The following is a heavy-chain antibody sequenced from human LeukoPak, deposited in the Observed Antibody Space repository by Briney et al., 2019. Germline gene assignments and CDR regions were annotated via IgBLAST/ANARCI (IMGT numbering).Heavy chain of an antibody. CDR2: IYYSGST. J-gene: IGHJ4*02. V-gene: IGHV4-30-4*08. D-gene: IGHD1-26*01. Sequence: PSQTLSLTCTVSGGSISSGDYYWSWIRQPPGKGLEWIGYIYYSGSTYYSPSLKSRVTISVDTSKNQFSLKLSSVTAADTAVYYCAREGGPSGSYYAFDYWGQGTLVTVSS. CDR1: GGSISSGDYY. CDR3: AREGGPSGSYYAFDY.